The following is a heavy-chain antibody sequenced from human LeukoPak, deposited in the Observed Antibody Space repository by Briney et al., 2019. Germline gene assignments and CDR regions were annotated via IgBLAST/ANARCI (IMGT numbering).Heavy chain of an antibody. J-gene: IGHJ4*02. CDR1: GFMFGDGT. CDR3: AKDVGVLGLAGPIDY. CDR2: FSWDGTIA. D-gene: IGHD6-19*01. Sequence: GSLRPSCAASGFMFGDGTMHWVRQAPGKGLEWVSLFSWDGTIAHYGDSVKGRFTISRDNGKNSLYLQMNSLRTEDTALYYCAKDVGVLGLAGPIDYWGQGTLVTVSS. V-gene: IGHV3-43*01.